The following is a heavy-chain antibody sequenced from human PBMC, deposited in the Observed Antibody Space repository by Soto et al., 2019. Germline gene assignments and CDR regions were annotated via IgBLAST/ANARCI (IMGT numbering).Heavy chain of an antibody. CDR1: GFTFSSYA. CDR3: AKEPELWFGELNYYFDY. CDR2: ISGSGGST. D-gene: IGHD3-10*01. Sequence: EVQLLESGGGLVQPGGSLRLSCAASGFTFSSYAMSWVRQAPGKRLEWVSAISGSGGSTYYADSVKGRFTISRDNSKNTLYLQMNSLRAEDTAVYYCAKEPELWFGELNYYFDYWGQGTLVTVSS. J-gene: IGHJ4*02. V-gene: IGHV3-23*01.